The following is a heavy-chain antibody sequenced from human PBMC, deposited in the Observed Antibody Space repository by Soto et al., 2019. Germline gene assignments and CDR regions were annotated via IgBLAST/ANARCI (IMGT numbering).Heavy chain of an antibody. CDR1: GFSFSSYS. Sequence: PGGSLRLSCAASGFSFSSYSMHWVRQAPGKGLEWVSAISPDSVYIYYADSVKGRFTISRDNAKNSLYLQMNSPRAEDTAVYYCVRGGLMGIFDSWGKGTRVTVSS. J-gene: IGHJ4*02. V-gene: IGHV3-21*01. CDR3: VRGGLMGIFDS. D-gene: IGHD2-8*01. CDR2: ISPDSVYI.